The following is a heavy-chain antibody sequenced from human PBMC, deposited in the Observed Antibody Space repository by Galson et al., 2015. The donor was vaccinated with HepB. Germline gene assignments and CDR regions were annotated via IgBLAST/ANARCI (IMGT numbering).Heavy chain of an antibody. CDR3: ARGGGYDLYYYYYYGMDV. Sequence: TLSLTCAVSGGSISSGGYSWSWIRQPPGKGLEWIGYIYHSGSTYYNPSLKSRVTISVDRSKNQFSLKLSSVTAADTAVYYCARGGGYDLYYYYYYGMDVWGQGTTVTVSS. CDR2: IYHSGST. J-gene: IGHJ6*01. V-gene: IGHV4-30-2*01. D-gene: IGHD5-12*01. CDR1: GGSISSGGYS.